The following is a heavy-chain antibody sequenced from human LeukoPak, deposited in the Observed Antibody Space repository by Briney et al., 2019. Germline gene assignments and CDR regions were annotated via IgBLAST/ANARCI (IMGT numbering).Heavy chain of an antibody. CDR1: GFTFSSYA. J-gene: IGHJ6*03. CDR3: AKDHNYWAGYSYGHYYMDV. D-gene: IGHD5-18*01. Sequence: GSLRLSCAASGFTFSSYAMSWVRQAPGKGLEWVSAISGSGGSTYYADSVKGRFTISRDNSKNTLYLQMNSLRAEDTAVYYCAKDHNYWAGYSYGHYYMDVWGKGTTVTVSS. CDR2: ISGSGGST. V-gene: IGHV3-23*01.